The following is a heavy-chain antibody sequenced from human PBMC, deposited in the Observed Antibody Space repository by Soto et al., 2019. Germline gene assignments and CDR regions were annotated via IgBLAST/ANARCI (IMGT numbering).Heavy chain of an antibody. J-gene: IGHJ4*02. V-gene: IGHV4-34*01. CDR3: ARGPAGDYHY. D-gene: IGHD7-27*01. CDR1: RGSFSGYY. CDR2: INHSGNT. Sequence: QVQLQQWGAGLLKPSETLSLTCAVYRGSFSGYYWSWIRQPPGKGLEWIGEINHSGNTNYNPSLKSRVTISVDTSKNQFSLKLSSVTAADTAVYYCARGPAGDYHYWGQGTLVTVSS.